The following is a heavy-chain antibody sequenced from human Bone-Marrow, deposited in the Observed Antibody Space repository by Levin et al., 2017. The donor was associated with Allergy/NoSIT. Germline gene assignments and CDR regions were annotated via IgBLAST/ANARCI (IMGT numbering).Heavy chain of an antibody. V-gene: IGHV3-33*01. Sequence: RGESLKISCAASGFTFSSYGMHWVRQAPGKGLEWVAVIWYDGTNKYYADSVKGRFTISRDNSKNTLYLQMNSLRAEDTAVYYCARSQNNVGVFDYWGQGTLVTVSS. D-gene: IGHD1/OR15-1a*01. CDR3: ARSQNNVGVFDY. J-gene: IGHJ4*02. CDR2: IWYDGTNK. CDR1: GFTFSSYG.